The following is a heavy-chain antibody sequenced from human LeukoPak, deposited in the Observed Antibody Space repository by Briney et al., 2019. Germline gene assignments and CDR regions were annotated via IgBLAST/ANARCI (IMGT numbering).Heavy chain of an antibody. CDR2: IYHSGST. CDR3: ARAVSGYYFDY. D-gene: IGHD6-19*01. J-gene: IGHJ4*02. V-gene: IGHV4-4*02. Sequence: PSGTLSLTCAVSGGSISSSNWWSWVRQPPGKGLEWIGEIYHSGSTNYNPSLKSRVTISVDTSKDQFSLKLSSVTAADPAVYYCARAVSGYYFDYWGQGTLVTVSS. CDR1: GGSISSSNW.